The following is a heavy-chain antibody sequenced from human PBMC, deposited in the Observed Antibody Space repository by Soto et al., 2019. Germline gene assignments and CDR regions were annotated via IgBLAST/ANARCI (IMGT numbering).Heavy chain of an antibody. CDR2: LSGSGGST. V-gene: IGHV3-23*01. CDR1: GFTFNNYG. CDR3: AKYARVRLTTGFDS. Sequence: EVQLLESGGGLVQPGGSLRLSCAASGFTFNNYGMSWVRQAPGKGLEWVSSLSGSGGSTYYADSVKGRFTISRDNSKDTLYLQMNNLRAEDTAIFYCAKYARVRLTTGFDSWCQGTLVAVSS. J-gene: IGHJ4*02. D-gene: IGHD4-17*01.